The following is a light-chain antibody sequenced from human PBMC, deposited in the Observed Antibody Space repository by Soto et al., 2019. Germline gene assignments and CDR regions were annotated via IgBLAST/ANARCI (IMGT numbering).Light chain of an antibody. Sequence: EIALTQSPGTLSLSPGERATLSCRASQSVSINYFAWYQQRRGQAPRLLLYGAASRATGVPDRFSGSGSGTDFTITSSRLEPEDFAVYYCQKYGGSPWTFGQGTKVEVK. J-gene: IGKJ1*01. CDR2: GAA. CDR1: QSVSINY. CDR3: QKYGGSPWT. V-gene: IGKV3-20*01.